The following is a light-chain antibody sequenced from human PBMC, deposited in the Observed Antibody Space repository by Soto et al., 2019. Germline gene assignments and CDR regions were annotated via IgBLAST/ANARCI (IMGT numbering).Light chain of an antibody. CDR2: GAS. Sequence: EIVMTQSPAILSLSPGETATLSCRASQSIATNLAWYQQRPGQAPRLLIYGASTRATDVPARFSGSVSGTEYSVTIAILQSVAFADYYCQHYNAWRPSFTFCPGTTLDL. CDR3: QHYNAWRPSFT. V-gene: IGKV3D-15*01. J-gene: IGKJ3*01. CDR1: QSIATN.